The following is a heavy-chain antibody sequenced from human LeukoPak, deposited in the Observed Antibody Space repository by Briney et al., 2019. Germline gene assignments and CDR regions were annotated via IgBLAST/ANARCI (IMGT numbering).Heavy chain of an antibody. V-gene: IGHV3-48*03. J-gene: IGHJ4*02. Sequence: GGSLRLSCAASGFTFSSYEMNWVRQAPGKGLEWVSYISSSGSTIYYADSVKGRFTISRDNAKNSLYLQMNSLRAEDTAVYYCARDGVLRFLEWLTLDYWGQGTLVTVSS. D-gene: IGHD3-3*01. CDR3: ARDGVLRFLEWLTLDY. CDR2: ISSSGSTI. CDR1: GFTFSSYE.